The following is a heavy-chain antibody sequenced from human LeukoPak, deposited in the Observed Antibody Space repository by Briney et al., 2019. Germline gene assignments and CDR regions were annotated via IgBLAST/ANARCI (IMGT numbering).Heavy chain of an antibody. J-gene: IGHJ4*02. CDR2: ISWDGGST. CDR1: GFTFSNYW. CDR3: AKDIRGSTSWYGLDY. V-gene: IGHV3-43D*03. Sequence: GGSLRLSCAASGFTFSNYWMHWVRQAPGKGLEWVSLISWDGGSTHYTDSVKGRFTISRDNSKNSLYLQMNSLRAEDTALYYCAKDIRGSTSWYGLDYWGQGTLVTVSS. D-gene: IGHD6-13*01.